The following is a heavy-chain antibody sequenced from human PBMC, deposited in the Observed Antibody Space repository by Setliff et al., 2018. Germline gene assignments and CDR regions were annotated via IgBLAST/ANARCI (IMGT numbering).Heavy chain of an antibody. CDR2: IYYSGST. J-gene: IGHJ5*02. D-gene: IGHD2-2*01. Sequence: PSETLSLTCTVSGGSISSSSYYWGWIRQPPGKGLEWIGSIYYSGSTYYNPSLKSRVAIFVDTSKNQFSLKLNSVTAADMAVYYCARGYCSSSGCFFAGWFDPWGQGTLVTVSS. CDR3: ARGYCSSSGCFFAGWFDP. V-gene: IGHV4-39*01. CDR1: GGSISSSSYY.